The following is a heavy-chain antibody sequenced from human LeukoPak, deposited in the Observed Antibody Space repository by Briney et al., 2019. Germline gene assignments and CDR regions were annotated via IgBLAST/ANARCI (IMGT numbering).Heavy chain of an antibody. CDR3: ARGLTAAVDY. Sequence: SETLSLTCAVYVGSFRVYYWSWIRQPPGKGLEWIGESNHSGSTNYHPSLKSRVTISVDTSKNQFSLKLSSVTAADTAVYYCARGLTAAVDYWGQGTLVTVSS. CDR2: SNHSGST. CDR1: VGSFRVYY. D-gene: IGHD4/OR15-4a*01. V-gene: IGHV4-34*01. J-gene: IGHJ4*02.